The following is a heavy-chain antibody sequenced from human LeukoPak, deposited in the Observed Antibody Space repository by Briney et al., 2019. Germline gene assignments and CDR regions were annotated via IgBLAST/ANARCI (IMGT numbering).Heavy chain of an antibody. CDR3: AKDSGSGSYYPTNWFDP. CDR2: IRGSGGST. CDR1: GFTFSSYG. V-gene: IGHV3-23*01. Sequence: GGSLRLSCAASGFTFSSYGMSWVRQAPGKGLEWVSAIRGSGGSTYYADSVKGRFIISRDNSKNTLYLQMNSLRAEDTALYYCAKDSGSGSYYPTNWFDPWGQGTLVTVSS. J-gene: IGHJ5*02. D-gene: IGHD3-10*01.